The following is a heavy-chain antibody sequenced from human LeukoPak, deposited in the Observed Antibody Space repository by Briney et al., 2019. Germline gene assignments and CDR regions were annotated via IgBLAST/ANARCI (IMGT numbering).Heavy chain of an antibody. CDR1: GFTFSSYE. Sequence: GGSLRLSCAASGFTFSSYEMNWVRQAPGKGLEWVSYISSSGSTIYYADSVKGRFTISRDNAKNSLYLQMNSLRAEDTAVYYCARVGVGARAYFDYWGQGTLVTVSS. J-gene: IGHJ4*02. CDR3: ARVGVGARAYFDY. V-gene: IGHV3-48*03. CDR2: ISSSGSTI. D-gene: IGHD1-26*01.